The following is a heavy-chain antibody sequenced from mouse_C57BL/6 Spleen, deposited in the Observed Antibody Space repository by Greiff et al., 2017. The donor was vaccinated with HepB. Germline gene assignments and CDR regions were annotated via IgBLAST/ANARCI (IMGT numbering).Heavy chain of an antibody. D-gene: IGHD1-1*01. Sequence: VKLQQPGAELVKPGASVKMSCKASGYTFTSYWITWVKQRPGQGLEWIGDIYPGSGSTNYNEKFKSKATLTVDTSSSTAYMELRSLTSEDSAVYYCARYEFYDYAMDYWGQGTSVTVSS. J-gene: IGHJ4*01. CDR1: GYTFTSYW. CDR3: ARYEFYDYAMDY. V-gene: IGHV1-55*01. CDR2: IYPGSGST.